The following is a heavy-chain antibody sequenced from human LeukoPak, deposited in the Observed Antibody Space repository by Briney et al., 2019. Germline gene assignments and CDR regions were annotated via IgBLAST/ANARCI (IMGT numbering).Heavy chain of an antibody. CDR2: IYSGGST. J-gene: IGHJ4*02. V-gene: IGHV3-53*05. Sequence: GGSLRLSCAASGFTVSSNYMSWVRQAPGKGLEWVSVIYSGGSTYYADSVKGRFTISRDNSKNTLYLQMNSLRAEDTAVYYCARAGDGYNGWYFDYWGQGTLVTVSS. D-gene: IGHD5-24*01. CDR1: GFTVSSNY. CDR3: ARAGDGYNGWYFDY.